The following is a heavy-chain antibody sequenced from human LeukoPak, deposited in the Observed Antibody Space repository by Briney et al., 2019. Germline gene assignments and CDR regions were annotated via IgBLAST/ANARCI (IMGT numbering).Heavy chain of an antibody. D-gene: IGHD3-3*01. CDR2: IYYSGST. CDR3: ASLRFQYYFDY. J-gene: IGHJ4*02. Sequence: PSETLSLTCTVSGDSITSYYWSWIRQPPGKGLEWIGYIYYSGSTNYNSSLKSRVTISVDTSKNQFSLKLNSVTAADTAVYYCASLRFQYYFDYWGQGTLVTVSS. CDR1: GDSITSYY. V-gene: IGHV4-59*01.